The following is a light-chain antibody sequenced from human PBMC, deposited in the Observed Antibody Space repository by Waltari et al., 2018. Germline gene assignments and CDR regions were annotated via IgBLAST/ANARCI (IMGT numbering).Light chain of an antibody. CDR1: SSDAGAYNY. CDR3: WSYAGRNTYV. J-gene: IGLJ1*01. Sequence: QSALPQPRPVSGSPGQSVAISCTGTSSDAGAYNYVFWYQQHSGEAPKLIIYDVIKRPSGVPDRFSGSKSGNMASLTISGLQAEDEADYYCWSYAGRNTYVFGAGTKVTVL. CDR2: DVI. V-gene: IGLV2-11*01.